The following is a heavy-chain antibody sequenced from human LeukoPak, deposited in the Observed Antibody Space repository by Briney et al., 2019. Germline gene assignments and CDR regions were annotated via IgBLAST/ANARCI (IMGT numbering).Heavy chain of an antibody. J-gene: IGHJ3*02. D-gene: IGHD3-22*01. CDR1: GFIFSSYV. CDR3: ARDFHRYCYDCGDYYTTFDI. V-gene: IGHV3-23*01. Sequence: GSLRLSCVSSGFIFSSYVMSWVRQAPGQGLEWVASISVSGATTDYADSVKGRFTISRDNSKSTVYLQMNGLRVDDTAVYYCARDFHRYCYDCGDYYTTFDIWGQGTMVTVSS. CDR2: ISVSGATT.